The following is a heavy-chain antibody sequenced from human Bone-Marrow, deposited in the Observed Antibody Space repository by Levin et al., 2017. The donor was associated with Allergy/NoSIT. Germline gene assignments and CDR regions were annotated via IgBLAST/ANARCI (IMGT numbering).Heavy chain of an antibody. CDR2: IYYSGST. CDR3: ATNSGWYVERDAFDI. CDR1: GGSISSSSYY. J-gene: IGHJ3*02. V-gene: IGHV4-39*07. Sequence: SETLSLTCTVSGGSISSSSYYWGWIRQPPGKGLEWIGSIYYSGSTYYNPSLKSRVTISVDTSKNQFSLKLSSVTAADTAVYYCATNSGWYVERDAFDIWGQGTMVTVSS. D-gene: IGHD6-19*01.